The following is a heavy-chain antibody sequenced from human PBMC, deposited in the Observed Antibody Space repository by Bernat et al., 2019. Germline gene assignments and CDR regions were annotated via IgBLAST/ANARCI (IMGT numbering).Heavy chain of an antibody. CDR1: GYSFTNYW. V-gene: IGHV5-51*01. CDR3: ARDGGWPKALDY. J-gene: IGHJ4*02. CDR2: IYPGDSNT. D-gene: IGHD2-15*01. Sequence: EVQLVQSGAEVKKPGESLKISCKGSGYSFTNYWVAWVRQMPGKGLEWMGIIYPGDSNTIYNPSFQGQVTFSADKSISTAYLQWSSLKASDTAIYYCARDGGWPKALDYWGQGTLVTVSS.